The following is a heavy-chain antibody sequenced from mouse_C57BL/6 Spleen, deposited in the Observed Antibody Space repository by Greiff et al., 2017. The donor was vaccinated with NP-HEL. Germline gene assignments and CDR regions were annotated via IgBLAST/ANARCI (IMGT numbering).Heavy chain of an antibody. CDR2: IYPSDSET. V-gene: IGHV1-61*01. CDR1: GYTFTSYW. J-gene: IGHJ1*03. CDR3: ARSTTVVARGYFDV. Sequence: QVQLKQPGAELVRPGSSVKLSCKASGYTFTSYWMDWVKQRPGQGLEWIGNIYPSDSETHYNQKFKDKATLTVDKYSSTAYMQLSSLTSEDSAVYYCARSTTVVARGYFDVWGTGTTVTVSS. D-gene: IGHD1-1*01.